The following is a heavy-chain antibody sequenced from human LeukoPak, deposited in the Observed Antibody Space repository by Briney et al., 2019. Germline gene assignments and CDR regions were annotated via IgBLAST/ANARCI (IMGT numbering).Heavy chain of an antibody. Sequence: SETLSLTCTVSGGSISSYYWSWIRQPPGKGREWIGYIYYSGSTNYNPSLKSRVTISVDTSKNQFSLKLSSVTAADTAVYYCARDVGHILTGYYGSLGWFDPWGQGTLVTVSS. J-gene: IGHJ5*02. CDR3: ARDVGHILTGYYGSLGWFDP. V-gene: IGHV4-59*01. D-gene: IGHD3-9*01. CDR1: GGSISSYY. CDR2: IYYSGST.